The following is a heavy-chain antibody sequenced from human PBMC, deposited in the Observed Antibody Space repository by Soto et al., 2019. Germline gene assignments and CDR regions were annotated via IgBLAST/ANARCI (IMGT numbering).Heavy chain of an antibody. V-gene: IGHV5-51*01. Sequence: PREALKISCQDFGYKFTKYWIGWVGQMPRKSLGWVGIIYPGDSDISYSPSFQGQVIISADKSISTAYLQWSSLKASDTAMYYCAILSSYIYSGGYYNRHDVFESWGQGAMVTVSS. D-gene: IGHD3-22*01. CDR3: AILSSYIYSGGYYNRHDVFES. CDR1: GYKFTKYW. CDR2: IYPGDSDI. J-gene: IGHJ3*02.